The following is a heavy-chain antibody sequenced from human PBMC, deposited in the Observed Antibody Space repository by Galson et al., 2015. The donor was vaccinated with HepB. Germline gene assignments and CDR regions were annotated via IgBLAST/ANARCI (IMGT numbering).Heavy chain of an antibody. CDR3: ACPSAEFSTWYYFDH. J-gene: IGHJ4*02. D-gene: IGHD6-13*01. CDR1: GFTFSTHA. V-gene: IGHV3-21*06. Sequence: SLRLSCAASGFTFSTHAMNWVRQAPGKGLEWVASISGGSGYIYYADSVKGRFTISRDNAKNSLFLPMNSPRFEDTAIYYCACPSAEFSTWYYFDHWGQGALVTVSS. CDR2: ISGGSGYI.